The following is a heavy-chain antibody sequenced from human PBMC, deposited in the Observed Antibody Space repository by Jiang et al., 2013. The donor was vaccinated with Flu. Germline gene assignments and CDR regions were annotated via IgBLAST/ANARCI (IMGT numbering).Heavy chain of an antibody. CDR1: GFTFSASS. CDR3: SRQGDGYESDTFDI. V-gene: IGHV3-73*01. D-gene: IGHD5-24*01. CDR2: IRSRGNNYAT. J-gene: IGHJ3*02. Sequence: VQLLESGGSLVQPGGSLKLSCAASGFTFSASSINWVRQASGKGLEWVGRIRSRGNNYATVYNVSVKGRFTISRDDSKNTAYLQMNSLKTEDTAMYYCSRQGDGYESDTFDIWGQGTMVTVSS.